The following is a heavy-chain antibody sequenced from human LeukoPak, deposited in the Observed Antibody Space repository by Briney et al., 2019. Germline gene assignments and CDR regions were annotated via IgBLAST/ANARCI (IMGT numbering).Heavy chain of an antibody. J-gene: IGHJ4*02. D-gene: IGHD5-18*01. CDR1: GFSFSSYA. V-gene: IGHV3-23*01. CDR3: AKIRGYSYGYGDY. Sequence: GGSLRLSCAASGFSFSSYAMRWVRQAAGMGLEWVSDISDSGVSTYYADSVKCRFTISRDNSKNTLYLQMNTLRAEDTAVYFCAKIRGYSYGYGDYWGQGTLVTVSS. CDR2: ISDSGVST.